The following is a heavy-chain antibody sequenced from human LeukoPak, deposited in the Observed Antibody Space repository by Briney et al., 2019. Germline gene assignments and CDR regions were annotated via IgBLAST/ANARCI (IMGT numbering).Heavy chain of an antibody. J-gene: IGHJ5*02. CDR2: TYHSGST. CDR3: AREVTMMPGWFDP. Sequence: PSETLSLTCTVSGYSISSGYYWGWIRQPPGKGLEWIGSTYHSGSTYYNPSLKSRVTISVDTSKNQFSPKLSSVTAADTAVYYCAREVTMMPGWFDPWGQGTLVTVSS. V-gene: IGHV4-38-2*02. D-gene: IGHD3-22*01. CDR1: GYSISSGYY.